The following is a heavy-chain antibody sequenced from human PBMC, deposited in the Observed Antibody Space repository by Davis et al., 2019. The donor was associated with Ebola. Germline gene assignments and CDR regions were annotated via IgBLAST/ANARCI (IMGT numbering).Heavy chain of an antibody. CDR1: EFIFSNYA. D-gene: IGHD2/OR15-2a*01. V-gene: IGHV3-23*01. CDR3: AKDVRGCNRPMDY. Sequence: GGSLRLSCAASEFIFSNYAMNWVRQAPGKGLEWVSGISGYGDNTYYADSVEGRFTISRDNSKNTMYLQMNSLRAEDTAVYYCAKDVRGCNRPMDYWGQGTLVTVSS. CDR2: ISGYGDNT. J-gene: IGHJ4*02.